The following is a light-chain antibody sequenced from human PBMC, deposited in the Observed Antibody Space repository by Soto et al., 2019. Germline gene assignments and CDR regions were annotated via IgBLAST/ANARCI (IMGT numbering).Light chain of an antibody. Sequence: VLTQPASVSASPGQSITISCTGGKNDIGSSDYVSWYQQHPGKAPKLIIYGVSNRPSGTSDRFSGSKSGNTASLTISGLQADDEADYYCSSSTSSNTLVFGGGTKVTVL. CDR1: KNDIGSSDY. CDR3: SSSTSSNTLV. J-gene: IGLJ3*02. CDR2: GVS. V-gene: IGLV2-14*01.